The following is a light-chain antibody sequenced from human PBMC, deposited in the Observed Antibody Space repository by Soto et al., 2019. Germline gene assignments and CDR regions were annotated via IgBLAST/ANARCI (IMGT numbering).Light chain of an antibody. CDR1: SSNIGAGFD. J-gene: IGLJ2*01. Sequence: QSVLTQPPSASGAPGQRIIISCTGSSSNIGAGFDVHWYQHLPGTAPKLLVYDNDNRPSGLPARFSDSRSGTSASLAITSLQADDEADYYCQSYDNSLSGVVFGGGTKVTVL. CDR2: DND. CDR3: QSYDNSLSGVV. V-gene: IGLV1-40*01.